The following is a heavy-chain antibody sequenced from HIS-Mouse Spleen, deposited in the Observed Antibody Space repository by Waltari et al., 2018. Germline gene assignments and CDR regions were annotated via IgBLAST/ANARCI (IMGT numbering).Heavy chain of an antibody. CDR3: ARGEDYGDPFDY. D-gene: IGHD4-17*01. J-gene: IGHJ4*02. CDR1: GGSFSGYY. V-gene: IGHV4-34*01. Sequence: QVQLQQWGAGLLKPSETLSLTCAVYGGSFSGYYWSWIRQPPGKGLEWIGEINHSGSTTYNPSLKSRVTISVDTSKNQFSLKLSSVTAADTAVYYCARGEDYGDPFDYWGQGTLVTVSS. CDR2: INHSGST.